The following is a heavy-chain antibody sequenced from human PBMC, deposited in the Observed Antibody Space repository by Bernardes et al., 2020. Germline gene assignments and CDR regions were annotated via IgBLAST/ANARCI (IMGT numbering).Heavy chain of an antibody. Sequence: AFCKASGGTFSSYAISWVRQAPGQGLEWMGGIIPIFGTATYAQKFQGRVTITADESTSTAYMELSSLRSEDTAVYYCAREPEMTTDDAFDIWGQGTMGTGSS. CDR2: IIPIFGTA. CDR3: AREPEMTTDDAFDI. V-gene: IGHV1-69*01. D-gene: IGHD1-1*01. CDR1: GGTFSSYA. J-gene: IGHJ3*02.